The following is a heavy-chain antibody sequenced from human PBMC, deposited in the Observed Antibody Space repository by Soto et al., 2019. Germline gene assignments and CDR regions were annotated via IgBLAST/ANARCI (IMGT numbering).Heavy chain of an antibody. Sequence: QVQLVQSGAEVKKPGASVKVSCKASGYTFTSYAMHWVRQAPGQRLEWMGWINAGNGNTKYSQKFQGRVTITRDTSASTAYMELSSLRPEDTAVYYCARDRAGDDAFDIWGQGTMVTVSS. V-gene: IGHV1-3*01. CDR3: ARDRAGDDAFDI. D-gene: IGHD3-10*01. CDR2: INAGNGNT. CDR1: GYTFTSYA. J-gene: IGHJ3*02.